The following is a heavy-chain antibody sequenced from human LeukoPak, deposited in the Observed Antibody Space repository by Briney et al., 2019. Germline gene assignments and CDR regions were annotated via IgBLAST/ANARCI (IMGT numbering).Heavy chain of an antibody. J-gene: IGHJ6*03. V-gene: IGHV3-7*01. D-gene: IGHD4-17*01. CDR2: VKQDGSGT. Sequence: GGSLRLSCAASEFTFSNYWMSWVRLAPGKGMEWVANVKQDGSGTYYVDSVKGRFTISRDNAKNSLYLQMNSLRAEDTAVYYCAGCSTVTTYYYSYYMDIWGKGTTVTVSS. CDR1: EFTFSNYW. CDR3: AGCSTVTTYYYSYYMDI.